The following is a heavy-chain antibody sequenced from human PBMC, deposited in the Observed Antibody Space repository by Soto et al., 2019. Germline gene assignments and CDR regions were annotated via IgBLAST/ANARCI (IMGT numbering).Heavy chain of an antibody. V-gene: IGHV4-34*01. CDR1: GGSFIGYY. D-gene: IGHD6-13*01. CDR3: ARRRSSRENDY. J-gene: IGHJ4*02. CDR2: INHSGST. Sequence: AETLSPTCAVYGGSFIGYYWIWSRQPPGKGLEWIVEINHSGSTNYNPSLKSRVTISVDTSKNQFSLKLSSVTAADTAVYYCARRRSSRENDYWGQGTLVTVSS.